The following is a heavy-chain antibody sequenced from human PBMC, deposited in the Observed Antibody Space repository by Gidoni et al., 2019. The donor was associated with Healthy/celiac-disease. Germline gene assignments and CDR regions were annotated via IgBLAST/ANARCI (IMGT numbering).Heavy chain of an antibody. CDR1: GFSLSTSGVG. CDR3: AHSYYDFWSGYWGDGMDV. CDR2: IYWNDDK. Sequence: PTQTLTLTCTFSGFSLSTSGVGVGWIRQPPGKALEWLALIYWNDDKRYSPSLKSRLTITKDTSKNQVVLTMTNMDPVDTATYYCAHSYYDFWSGYWGDGMDVWGQGTTVTVSS. V-gene: IGHV2-5*01. J-gene: IGHJ6*02. D-gene: IGHD3-3*01.